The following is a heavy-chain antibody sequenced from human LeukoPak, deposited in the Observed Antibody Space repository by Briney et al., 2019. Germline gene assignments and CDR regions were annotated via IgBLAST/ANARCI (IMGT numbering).Heavy chain of an antibody. CDR1: GDSISSSSYY. V-gene: IGHV4-39*07. J-gene: IGHJ5*02. D-gene: IGHD1-26*01. Sequence: PSETLSLTCTVSGDSISSSSYYWAWIRQPPGKGLEWIGYIYHSGSTYYNPSLKRRVTVSVDRSKNQFSLNLSSVTAADTAVYYCAAQGGSGSYLNWFDPWGQGTLVTVSS. CDR3: AAQGGSGSYLNWFDP. CDR2: IYHSGST.